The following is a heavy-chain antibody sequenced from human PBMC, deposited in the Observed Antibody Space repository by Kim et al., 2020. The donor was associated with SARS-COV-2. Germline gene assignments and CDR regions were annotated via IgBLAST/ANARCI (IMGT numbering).Heavy chain of an antibody. V-gene: IGHV6-1*01. Sequence: DYAVSVKSRITINPATSQNQFSLQLTSVTPEDTAVYYCARDTPGQKAFDIWGQGTMVAVSS. CDR3: ARDTPGQKAFDI. J-gene: IGHJ3*02.